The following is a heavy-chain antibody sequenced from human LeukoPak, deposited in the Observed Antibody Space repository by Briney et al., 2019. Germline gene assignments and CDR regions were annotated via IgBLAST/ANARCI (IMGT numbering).Heavy chain of an antibody. CDR2: IYTSGST. J-gene: IGHJ4*02. D-gene: IGHD3-3*01. CDR3: ARMTVPYYDFWSGYYING. Sequence: PSETLSLTCTVSGGSISSYYWSWIRQPAGKGLEWIGRIYTSGSTNYNPSLKSRVTMSVDTSKNRFSLKLSSVTAADTAVYYCARMTVPYYDFWSGYYINGWGQGTLVTVSS. V-gene: IGHV4-4*07. CDR1: GGSISSYY.